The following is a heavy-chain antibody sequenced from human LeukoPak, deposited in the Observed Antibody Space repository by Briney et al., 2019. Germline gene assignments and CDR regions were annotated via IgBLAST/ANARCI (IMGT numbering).Heavy chain of an antibody. CDR2: ISYDGSNK. Sequence: PGRSLRLSCAASGFTFSSYGMHWVRQAPGKGLEWVAVISYDGSNKYYADSVKGRFTISRDNSKNTLYLQMISLRAEDTAVYYCAKVRSSGWYGPGDYWGQGTLVTVSS. CDR3: AKVRSSGWYGPGDY. D-gene: IGHD6-19*01. J-gene: IGHJ4*02. V-gene: IGHV3-30*18. CDR1: GFTFSSYG.